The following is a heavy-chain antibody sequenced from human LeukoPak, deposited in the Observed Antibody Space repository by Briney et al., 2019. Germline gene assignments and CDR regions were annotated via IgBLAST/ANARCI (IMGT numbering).Heavy chain of an antibody. Sequence: ASVKVSCKASGYTFTSYGISWVRQAPGQGLEWMGWISAYNGNTNYAQKLQGRVTMTTDTSTSTAYMELRSLRSDDTAVYYCARDKGEYGDYYWFDPWGQGTLVTVSS. D-gene: IGHD4-17*01. CDR2: ISAYNGNT. J-gene: IGHJ5*02. CDR1: GYTFTSYG. V-gene: IGHV1-18*01. CDR3: ARDKGEYGDYYWFDP.